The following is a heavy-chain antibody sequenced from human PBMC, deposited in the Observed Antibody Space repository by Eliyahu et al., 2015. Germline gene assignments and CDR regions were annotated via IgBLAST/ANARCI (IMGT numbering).Heavy chain of an antibody. V-gene: IGHV4-4*08. CDR1: GGSITSYY. D-gene: IGHD6-19*01. CDR2: IYGTESA. J-gene: IGHJ4*02. CDR3: ARHRQQWLVPFDS. Sequence: QVQLQESGPGLVRPSETLXLTCTVSGGSITSYYWSWIRQSPGKGLQWIGYIYGTESATYPPSLKSRVSISLDTTSKNQVFLRLSSATAADTAVYFCARHRQQWLVPFDSWGQGTQVTVSS.